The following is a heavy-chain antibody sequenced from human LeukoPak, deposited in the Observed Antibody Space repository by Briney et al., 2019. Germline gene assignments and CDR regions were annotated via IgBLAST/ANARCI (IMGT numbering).Heavy chain of an antibody. V-gene: IGHV3-15*07. D-gene: IGHD3-22*01. CDR2: SRIKTDGGEE. CDR3: TTGSAVKWLSEH. Sequence: GGSLRLSCAASVHPLSNAWVNWVPEARGKGVECVGRSRIKTDGGEEDYAPLVKGRFTISRDHSKNTVYLQMSSLKTEDTAVYYCTTGSAVKWLSEHWGQGTLVTVSS. J-gene: IGHJ4*02. CDR1: VHPLSNAW.